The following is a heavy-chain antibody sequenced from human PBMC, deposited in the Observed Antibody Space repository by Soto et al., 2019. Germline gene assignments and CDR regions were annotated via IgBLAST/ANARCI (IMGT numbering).Heavy chain of an antibody. CDR3: ARDKAITGTTYGMDV. J-gene: IGHJ6*02. V-gene: IGHV4-31*03. Sequence: KPSETLSLTCTVSGGSISSGGYYWSWTRQHPGKGLEWIGYIYYSGSTYYNPSLKSRVTISVDTSKNQFSLKLSSVTAADTAVYYCARDKAITGTTYGMDVWGQGTTVTVSS. D-gene: IGHD1-7*01. CDR2: IYYSGST. CDR1: GGSISSGGYY.